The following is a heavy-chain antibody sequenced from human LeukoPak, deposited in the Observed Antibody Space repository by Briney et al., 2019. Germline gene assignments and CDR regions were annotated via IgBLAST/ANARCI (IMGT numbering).Heavy chain of an antibody. CDR3: ARSAGHCTNGICFTDYYMDV. J-gene: IGHJ6*03. V-gene: IGHV1-2*02. CDR2: INPNSGDT. CDR1: GYTFTSYA. D-gene: IGHD2-8*01. Sequence: ASVKVSCKASGYTFTSYAMNWVRQAPGHGLEWMGRINPNSGDTNFAQKFQGRVTMSRDTSITTAYMELTRLRSDDTAVYYCARSAGHCTNGICFTDYYMDVWGEGTTVTVSS.